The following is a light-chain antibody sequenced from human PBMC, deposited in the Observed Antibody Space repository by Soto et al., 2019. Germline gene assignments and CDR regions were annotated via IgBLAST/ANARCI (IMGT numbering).Light chain of an antibody. CDR3: QQYNNWPLT. Sequence: DIQITQSPSSLSASVADRVTIPCRASLGSRNDLGWYQQRPGKAPRLLIYGASTLQRGVPARFSGSGSGTEFTLTISRLQSEDFAVYYCQQYNNWPLTFGGGTKVDIK. CDR2: GAS. CDR1: LGSRND. J-gene: IGKJ4*01. V-gene: IGKV1-17*01.